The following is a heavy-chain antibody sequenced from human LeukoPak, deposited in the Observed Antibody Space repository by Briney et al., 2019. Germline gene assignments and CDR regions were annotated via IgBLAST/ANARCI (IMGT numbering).Heavy chain of an antibody. CDR1: GFTFSTYW. V-gene: IGHV3-74*01. CDR2: INGDGSSP. CDR3: ARWGSSGWYPMDV. Sequence: PGGSLRLSCAASGFTFSTYWMHWVRQAPGEGLVLVSCINGDGSSPSYADSVKGRFTISRDNAKNTVYLQMNSLRAEDTAVYYCARWGSSGWYPMDVWGQGTTVTVSS. D-gene: IGHD6-19*01. J-gene: IGHJ6*02.